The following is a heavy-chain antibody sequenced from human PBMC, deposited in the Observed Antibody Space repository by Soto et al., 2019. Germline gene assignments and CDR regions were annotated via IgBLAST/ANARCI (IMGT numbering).Heavy chain of an antibody. V-gene: IGHV4-4*07. CDR2: IYTRGST. Sequence: TSETLSLTCTVSGDSISSYYWSWIRQPAGKGLEWIGRIYTRGSTNYNPSLKSRVTMSVETSKNQFSLKLSSVTAADTAVYYCARHNCTSTSCYDYYGMDVWGQGTTVTVSS. D-gene: IGHD2-2*01. CDR1: GDSISSYY. J-gene: IGHJ6*02. CDR3: ARHNCTSTSCYDYYGMDV.